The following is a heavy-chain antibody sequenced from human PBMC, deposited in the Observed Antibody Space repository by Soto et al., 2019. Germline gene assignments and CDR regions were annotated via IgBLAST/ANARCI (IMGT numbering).Heavy chain of an antibody. Sequence: QVQLVQSGAEVKKPGSSVKVSCKASGYTFTSYGISWVRQAPGQGLEWMGWISAYNGNTNYAQKLQGRVTMTTDTSTSTAYMELRSLRSDDTAVYYCARKGYYDFWSGPGWFDPWGQGTLVTVSS. V-gene: IGHV1-18*01. CDR3: ARKGYYDFWSGPGWFDP. CDR1: GYTFTSYG. J-gene: IGHJ5*02. D-gene: IGHD3-3*01. CDR2: ISAYNGNT.